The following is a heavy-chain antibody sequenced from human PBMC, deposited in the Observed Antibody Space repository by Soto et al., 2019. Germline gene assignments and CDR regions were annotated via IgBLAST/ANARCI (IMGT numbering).Heavy chain of an antibody. V-gene: IGHV4-31*03. D-gene: IGHD6-13*01. CDR2: IYYSGST. Sequence: QVQLQESGPGLVKPSQTLSLTCTVSGGSISSGGYYWSWIRQHPGKGLEWIGYIYYSGSTYYNPSLKSRVSISVGTSKNQFSLKLRSVTAADTAVYYCARAEKGGSSWYAGHFDYWGQGTLVTVSS. J-gene: IGHJ4*02. CDR3: ARAEKGGSSWYAGHFDY. CDR1: GGSISSGGYY.